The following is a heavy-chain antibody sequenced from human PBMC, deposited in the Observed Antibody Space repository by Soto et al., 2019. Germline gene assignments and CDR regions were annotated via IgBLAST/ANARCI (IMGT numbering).Heavy chain of an antibody. CDR1: GFTFGIYS. D-gene: IGHD2-15*01. J-gene: IGHJ5*02. CDR2: INGSSSTM. CDR3: ARGDRFRCSGDRCFSDGLFLS. V-gene: IGHV3-48*02. Sequence: EVQLVESGGGLVQRGGSLRLSCAASGFTFGIYSMNWVRQAPGQGLEWISYINGSSSTMYYADSVKGRFIISRDNADNCLYLQMNGLRDADTAVYYCARGDRFRCSGDRCFSDGLFLSWGQGTLVTVSS.